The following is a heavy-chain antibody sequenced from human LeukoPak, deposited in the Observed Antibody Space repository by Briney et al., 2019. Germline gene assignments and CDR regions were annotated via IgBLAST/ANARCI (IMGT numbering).Heavy chain of an antibody. CDR1: GYTFTSYY. J-gene: IGHJ6*02. V-gene: IGHV1-46*01. CDR3: ARDPREITMAPGRYYYYGMDV. CDR2: INPSGGST. Sequence: ASVKVSCKASGYTFTSYYMHWVRQAPGQGLEWMGIINPSGGSTSYAQKFQGRVTMTRDTSTSTVYMELSSLRSEDTAVYYCARDPREITMAPGRYYYYGMDVWGQGTTVTVSS. D-gene: IGHD3-10*01.